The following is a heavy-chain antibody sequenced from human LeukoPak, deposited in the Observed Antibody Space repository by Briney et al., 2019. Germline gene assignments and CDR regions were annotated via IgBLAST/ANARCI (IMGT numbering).Heavy chain of an antibody. Sequence: GGTLRLSCAASGFTFSSYGMSWVRQAPGKGLEWVSAISGSGGSTYYADSVKGRFTISRDNSKNTLYLQMNSLRAEDTAVYYCAKVADIVVVLDYWGQGTLVTVSS. V-gene: IGHV3-23*01. CDR2: ISGSGGST. J-gene: IGHJ4*02. CDR1: GFTFSSYG. CDR3: AKVADIVVVLDY. D-gene: IGHD2-2*01.